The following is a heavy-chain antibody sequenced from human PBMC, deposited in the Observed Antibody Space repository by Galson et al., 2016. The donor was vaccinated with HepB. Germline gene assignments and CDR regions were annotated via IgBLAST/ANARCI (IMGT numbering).Heavy chain of an antibody. V-gene: IGHV3-33*01. Sequence: SLRLSCAASRFTFSRYGMHWVRQAPGKGLEWVAGIWYDGSNKYYADSVKGRFTISRDNSKNTLYLQMNSLRAEDTAVYYCARGRPYCSSTSCYPTYCYYYGMDVWGQGTTVTVSS. CDR1: RFTFSRYG. CDR3: ARGRPYCSSTSCYPTYCYYYGMDV. D-gene: IGHD2-2*01. CDR2: IWYDGSNK. J-gene: IGHJ6*02.